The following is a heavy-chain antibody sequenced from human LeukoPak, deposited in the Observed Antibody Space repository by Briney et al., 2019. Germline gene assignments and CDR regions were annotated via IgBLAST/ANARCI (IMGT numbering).Heavy chain of an antibody. J-gene: IGHJ4*02. CDR1: GGSFSGYY. CDR2: INHSGST. V-gene: IGHV4-34*01. D-gene: IGHD6-13*01. Sequence: SETLSLTCAVYGGSFSGYYWSWIRQPPGKGLEWIGEINHSGSTNYNPSLKSRVTISVDTSKNQFSLKLSSVTAADTAVYYCARGLAAAGTCFVYWGQGTLVTVSS. CDR3: ARGLAAAGTCFVY.